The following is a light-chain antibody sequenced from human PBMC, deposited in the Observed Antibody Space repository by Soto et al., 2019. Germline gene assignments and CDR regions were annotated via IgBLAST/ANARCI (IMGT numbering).Light chain of an antibody. CDR2: DSA. V-gene: IGKV3-11*01. J-gene: IGKJ5*01. CDR1: HNVDKF. Sequence: EIVLTQSPGTLNLSPGERATLYCRVSHNVDKFFALYQQRPGQPPRLVIFDSANRATGVPVRFSGGGSGTVSILTIGSFEPEDSAVYYCQQRKNWPPITLGQGTRQEIK. CDR3: QQRKNWPPIT.